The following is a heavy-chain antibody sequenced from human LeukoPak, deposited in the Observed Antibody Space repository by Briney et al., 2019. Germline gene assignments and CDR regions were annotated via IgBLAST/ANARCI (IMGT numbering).Heavy chain of an antibody. D-gene: IGHD3-22*01. Sequence: GASVKVSCKASGYTFTGYYMHWVRQAPGQGLEWMGWINPNSGGTNYAQKLQGRVTMTRDTSISTAYMELSRLRSDDTAVYYCARGTGPYYYDSSSYWGQGTLVTVSS. V-gene: IGHV1-2*02. CDR1: GYTFTGYY. CDR2: INPNSGGT. CDR3: ARGTGPYYYDSSSY. J-gene: IGHJ4*02.